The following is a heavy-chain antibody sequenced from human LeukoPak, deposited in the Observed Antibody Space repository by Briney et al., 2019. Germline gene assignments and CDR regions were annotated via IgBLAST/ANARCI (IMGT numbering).Heavy chain of an antibody. CDR1: GYTFTGYY. Sequence: GASVKVSCKASGYTFTGYYMHWVRQAPGQGLEWMGWINPNSGGTNYAQKFQGRVTMTRDTSISTAYVELSRLRSDDTAVYYCARVGELLRTGAFDIWGQGTMVTVSS. CDR3: ARVGELLRTGAFDI. CDR2: INPNSGGT. D-gene: IGHD1-26*01. J-gene: IGHJ3*02. V-gene: IGHV1-2*02.